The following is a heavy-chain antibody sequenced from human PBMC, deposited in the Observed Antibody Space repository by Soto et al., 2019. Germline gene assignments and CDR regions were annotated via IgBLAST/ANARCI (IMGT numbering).Heavy chain of an antibody. CDR3: ARINPGAGHYYDMDV. Sequence: QVQLQESGPGLVKPSDTLSLTCAVSGYSISSSNWWGWIRQPPGKGLEWIGYIDCGSTYYNPSLKSRVTMSVDTSKNQFSLKLSSVTAVDTAVYYCARINPGAGHYYDMDVWGQGTTVTVSS. V-gene: IGHV4-28*01. CDR2: IDCGST. D-gene: IGHD3-10*01. CDR1: GYSISSSNW. J-gene: IGHJ6*02.